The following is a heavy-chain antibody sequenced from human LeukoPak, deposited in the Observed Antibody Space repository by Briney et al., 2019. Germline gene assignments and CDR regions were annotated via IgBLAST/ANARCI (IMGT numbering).Heavy chain of an antibody. Sequence: SQTLSLTCAISGDSVSSNSAAWNWIRQSPSRGLEWLGRTYYRSKWYNDYAVSVKSRITINPDTSKNQFSLQLNSVTPEDTAVYYCARGYPRVVVTAIPVGKKALARSRFDYWGQGTLVTVSS. CDR1: GDSVSSNSAA. V-gene: IGHV6-1*01. CDR2: TYYRSKWYN. CDR3: ARGYPRVVVTAIPVGKKALARSRFDY. D-gene: IGHD2-21*02. J-gene: IGHJ4*02.